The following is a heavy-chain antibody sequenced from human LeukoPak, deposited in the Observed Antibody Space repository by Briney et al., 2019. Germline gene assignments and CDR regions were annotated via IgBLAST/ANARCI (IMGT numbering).Heavy chain of an antibody. CDR3: AKDTVTRLNHAFDI. CDR2: IRYDGSNK. J-gene: IGHJ3*02. CDR1: GFTFSSYG. Sequence: GGSLRLSCAESGFTFSSYGMHWVRQAPGKGLEWVAFIRYDGSNKYYADSVKGRFTISRDNSKNTLYLQVNSLRAEDTAVYYCAKDTVTRLNHAFDIWGQGTMVTVSS. D-gene: IGHD4-17*01. V-gene: IGHV3-30*02.